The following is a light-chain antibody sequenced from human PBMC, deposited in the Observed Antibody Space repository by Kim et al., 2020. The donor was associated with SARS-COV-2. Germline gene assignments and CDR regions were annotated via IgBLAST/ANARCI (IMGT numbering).Light chain of an antibody. CDR3: CSYGSSSTWV. V-gene: IGLV2-23*02. CDR1: SSDVGTYNL. Sequence: QSALTQPASVSVSPGQSITISCTGTSSDVGTYNLVSWYQQHPGKAPKVLIYELTKRPSGVSNRFSGSKSGNTASLTISGLQAEDEAEYYCCSYGSSSTWVFGGGTQLTVL. CDR2: ELT. J-gene: IGLJ3*02.